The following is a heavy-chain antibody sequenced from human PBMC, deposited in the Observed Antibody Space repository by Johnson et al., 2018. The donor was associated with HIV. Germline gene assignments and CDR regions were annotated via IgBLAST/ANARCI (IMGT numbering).Heavy chain of an antibody. CDR2: INSDGSST. CDR3: ARSEYDYYDSSGYYFDAFDI. D-gene: IGHD3-22*01. J-gene: IGHJ3*02. Sequence: VQLVESGGGLVQPGGSLRLSCAASGFTFSSYWMHWVRQAPGKGLVWVSRINSDGSSTSYADSVKGRFTISRDNAKNTLYLQMNSLRAEDTAVYYCARSEYDYYDSSGYYFDAFDIWGQGTMVTVSS. V-gene: IGHV3-74*01. CDR1: GFTFSSYW.